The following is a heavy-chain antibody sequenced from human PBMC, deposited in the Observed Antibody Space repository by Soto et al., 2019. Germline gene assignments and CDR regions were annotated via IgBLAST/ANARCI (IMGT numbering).Heavy chain of an antibody. CDR2: MNPNSGGT. CDR1: GYSFTSYD. V-gene: IGHV1-8*01. Sequence: ASVKVPCNASGYSFTSYDINWVRQATGQGFDFMGWMNPNSGGTGYPQKFQDRVTMTWDTSISTAYMELTSLRSEDTAVYYCVRVGQGRIGPWGQGTLVTVS. CDR3: VRVGQGRIGP. J-gene: IGHJ5*02.